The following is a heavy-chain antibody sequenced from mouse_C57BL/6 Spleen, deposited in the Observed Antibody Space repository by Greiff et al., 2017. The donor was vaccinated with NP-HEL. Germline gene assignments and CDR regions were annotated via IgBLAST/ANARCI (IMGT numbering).Heavy chain of an antibody. J-gene: IGHJ1*03. CDR2: ISYDGSN. D-gene: IGHD2-5*01. V-gene: IGHV3-6*01. Sequence: EVQLQQSGPGLVKPSQSLSLTCSVTGYSITSGYYWNWIRQFPGNKLEWMGYISYDGSNNYNPSLKNRISITRDTSKNQFFLKLNSVTTEDTATYYCARERGAYYSNYEYFDVWGTGTTVTVSS. CDR1: GYSITSGYY. CDR3: ARERGAYYSNYEYFDV.